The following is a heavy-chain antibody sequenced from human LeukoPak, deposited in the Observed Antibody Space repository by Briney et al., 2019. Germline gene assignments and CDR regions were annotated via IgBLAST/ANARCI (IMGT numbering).Heavy chain of an antibody. CDR3: ARGVVLGQDDAFDV. Sequence: SETLSLTCTVSGGSISNYYWSWIRQPPGKGLEWIGYIFYRGSIDYSPSLQSRVTISVDTSKNHLSLRLTSVTAADTAVYFCARGVVLGQDDAFDVWGRGTMVTVSS. V-gene: IGHV4-59*12. J-gene: IGHJ3*01. D-gene: IGHD3/OR15-3a*01. CDR2: IFYRGSI. CDR1: GGSISNYY.